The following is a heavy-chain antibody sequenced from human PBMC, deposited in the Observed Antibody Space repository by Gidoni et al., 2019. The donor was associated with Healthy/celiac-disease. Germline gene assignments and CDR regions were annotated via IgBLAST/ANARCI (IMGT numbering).Heavy chain of an antibody. Sequence: QVQLVESGGGVVQPGRSLRLSCAAAGFTFSSYAMHWVRQAPGKGLEWVAVISYDGSSKYYADSVKGRFTISRDNSKNTLYLQMNSLRAEDTAVYYCASGRGYFDWPCPAFGGYWGQGTLVTVSS. CDR1: GFTFSSYA. J-gene: IGHJ4*02. CDR3: ASGRGYFDWPCPAFGGY. CDR2: ISYDGSSK. V-gene: IGHV3-30-3*01. D-gene: IGHD3-9*01.